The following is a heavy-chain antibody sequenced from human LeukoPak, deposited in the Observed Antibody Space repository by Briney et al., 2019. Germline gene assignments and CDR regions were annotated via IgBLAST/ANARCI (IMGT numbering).Heavy chain of an antibody. CDR1: GGTFSSYA. CDR2: INPSGGST. J-gene: IGHJ6*02. CDR3: ARVRRRWLYLSYYYGMDV. D-gene: IGHD2-2*02. Sequence: ASVKVSCKASGGTFSSYAISWVRQAPGQGLEWMGIINPSGGSTSYAQKFQGRVTMTRDTSTSTVYMELSSLRSEDTAVYYCARVRRRWLYLSYYYGMDVWGQGTTVTVSS. V-gene: IGHV1-46*01.